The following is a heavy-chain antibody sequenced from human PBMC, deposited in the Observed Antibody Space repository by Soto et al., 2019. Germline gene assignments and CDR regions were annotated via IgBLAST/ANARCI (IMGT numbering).Heavy chain of an antibody. CDR2: IYHSGST. J-gene: IGHJ6*03. CDR1: GGSISSGGYS. V-gene: IGHV4-30-2*01. Sequence: PSETLSLTCAVSGGSISSGGYSWSWIRQPPGKGLEWIGYIYHSGSTYYNPSLKSRVTISVDRSKNQFSLKLSSVTAADTAVYYCASLYCSSTSCYVFHSDYYYYYMDVWGKGTTVTVSS. CDR3: ASLYCSSTSCYVFHSDYYYYYMDV. D-gene: IGHD2-2*01.